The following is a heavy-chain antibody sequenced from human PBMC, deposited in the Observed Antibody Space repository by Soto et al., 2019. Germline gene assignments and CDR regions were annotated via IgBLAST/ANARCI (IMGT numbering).Heavy chain of an antibody. CDR2: INHSGST. V-gene: IGHV4-34*01. J-gene: IGHJ4*02. CDR1: GGSFSGYY. CDR3: ARDKITGLFDY. D-gene: IGHD2-8*02. Sequence: SETLSLTCAVYGGSFSGYYWTWIRQPPGKGLEWIGEINHSGSTNCNPSLKSRVTISVDTSKNQFSLKLSSVTAADTAVYYCARDKITGLFDYWGQGTLVIVSS.